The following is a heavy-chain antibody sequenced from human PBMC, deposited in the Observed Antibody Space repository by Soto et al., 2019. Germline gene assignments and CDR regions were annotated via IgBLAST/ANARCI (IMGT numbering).Heavy chain of an antibody. J-gene: IGHJ5*02. CDR1: GGSISSSSYY. V-gene: IGHV4-39*01. D-gene: IGHD3-22*01. CDR2: IDYSGST. CDR3: ARVLYYYDSSGYYFYWFDP. Sequence: QLQLQESGPGLVKPSETLSLTCTVSGGSISSSSYYWGWIRQPPGKGLEWIGSIDYSGSTYYNPSLKSRVTISVDTSKNQFSLKLSSVTAADTAVYYCARVLYYYDSSGYYFYWFDPWGQGTLVTVSS.